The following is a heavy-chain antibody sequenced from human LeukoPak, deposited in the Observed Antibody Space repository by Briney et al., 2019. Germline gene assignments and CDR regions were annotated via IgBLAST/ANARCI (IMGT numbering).Heavy chain of an antibody. D-gene: IGHD1-26*01. J-gene: IGHJ4*02. Sequence: GGSLRLSCAASGFTFSTYWMAWVRQAPGKGLEWVANIKGDESARHQADSVKGRFTISRDNAQNSVYLQMSSLRGEDTAIYYCARDVGGSLDYWGQGTLVTVSS. V-gene: IGHV3-7*01. CDR3: ARDVGGSLDY. CDR1: GFTFSTYW. CDR2: IKGDESAR.